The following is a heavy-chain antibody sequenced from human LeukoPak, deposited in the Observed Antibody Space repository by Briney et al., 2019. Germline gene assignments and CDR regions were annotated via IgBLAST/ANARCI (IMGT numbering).Heavy chain of an antibody. D-gene: IGHD1-20*01. V-gene: IGHV5-51*01. J-gene: IGHJ4*02. CDR1: GYSFTTYW. CDR3: TRLRDNWEDY. Sequence: GVALKISCKGSGYSFTTYWIGWVRQMPGKGKERMRIIYRGDSETRYNPSFQGRVNISADKSIHSPFLQWNSLNAEDTAMYYCTRLRDNWEDYWGQGTLVTVSS. CDR2: IYRGDSET.